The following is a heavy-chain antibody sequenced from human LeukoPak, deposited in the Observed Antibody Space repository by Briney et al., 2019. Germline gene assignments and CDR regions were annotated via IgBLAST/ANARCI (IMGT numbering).Heavy chain of an antibody. D-gene: IGHD2-15*01. J-gene: IGHJ6*02. CDR2: TNPNSGNT. Sequence: ASVKVSCKASGYTFTSYDINWVRQATGQGLEWMGWTNPNSGNTGYAQKFQGRVVLTRDTSISTAYMELSSLRAEDTAVYYCATGLGPGVQQGGYRSGGSSHRSYTYAMDVWGHGTTVTASS. CDR1: GYTFTSYD. CDR3: ATGLGPGVQQGGYRSGGSSHRSYTYAMDV. V-gene: IGHV1-8*01.